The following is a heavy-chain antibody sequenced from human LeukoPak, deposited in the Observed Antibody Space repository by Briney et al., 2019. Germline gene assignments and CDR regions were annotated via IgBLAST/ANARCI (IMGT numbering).Heavy chain of an antibody. J-gene: IGHJ4*02. D-gene: IGHD2-2*01. CDR3: AAGGKGYCSSTSCYYD. CDR2: IYHSGST. Sequence: SETLSLTCAVSGYSTSSGYYWGWIRQPPGKGLEWIGSIYHSGSTYYNPSLKSRVTISVDTSKNQFSLKLSSVTAADTAVYYCAAGGKGYCSSTSCYYDWGQGTLVTVSS. CDR1: GYSTSSGYY. V-gene: IGHV4-38-2*01.